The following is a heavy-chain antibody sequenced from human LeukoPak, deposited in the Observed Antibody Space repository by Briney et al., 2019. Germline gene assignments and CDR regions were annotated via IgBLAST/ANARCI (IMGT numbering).Heavy chain of an antibody. Sequence: SETLSLTCTVSGGSISSGSYYWSWIRQPAGKGLEWIGRIYTSGSTNYNPSLKSRVTISVDTSKNQFSLKLSSVTAADTAVYYCAKESSGGWYFDYWGQGTLVTVSS. CDR1: GGSISSGSYY. J-gene: IGHJ4*02. D-gene: IGHD6-19*01. V-gene: IGHV4-61*02. CDR2: IYTSGST. CDR3: AKESSGGWYFDY.